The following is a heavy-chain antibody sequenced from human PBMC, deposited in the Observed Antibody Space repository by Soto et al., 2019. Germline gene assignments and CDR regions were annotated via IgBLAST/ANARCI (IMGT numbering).Heavy chain of an antibody. CDR1: GYTFSGYY. D-gene: IGHD3-3*02. Sequence: QVQLVQSGAEVKKPGASVKVSCKASGYTFSGYYMHWVRQAPGQGLEWMGWINTLSGDTSFPQKFQGRLAMTRDTSIDTAFMEVSRLTSAETAIYYCARSLLNVILPLGYWGQGTLVSVSS. J-gene: IGHJ4*02. CDR2: INTLSGDT. V-gene: IGHV1-2*02. CDR3: ARSLLNVILPLGY.